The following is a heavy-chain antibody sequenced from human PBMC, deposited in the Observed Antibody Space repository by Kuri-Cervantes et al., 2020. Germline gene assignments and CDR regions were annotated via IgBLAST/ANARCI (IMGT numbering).Heavy chain of an antibody. J-gene: IGHJ4*02. CDR1: GFTFSIYG. CDR2: ISYDGSNT. D-gene: IGHD4-17*01. V-gene: IGHV3-30-3*01. Sequence: GGSLRLSCAASGFTFSIYGMHWVRQAPGKGLEWVAVISYDGSNTYYADSVKGRFTISRDTSKNTLYLQMNSLRAEDTAVYYCARDATAEQVTNDYGDYGNFDYWGQGTLVTVSS. CDR3: ARDATAEQVTNDYGDYGNFDY.